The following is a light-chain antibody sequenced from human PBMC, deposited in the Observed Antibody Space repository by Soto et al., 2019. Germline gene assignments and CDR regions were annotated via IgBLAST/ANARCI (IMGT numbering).Light chain of an antibody. V-gene: IGKV3-15*01. CDR1: QSVSSN. J-gene: IGKJ1*01. CDR2: GAS. CDR3: RQYNEWPRT. Sequence: EIVTTQSPDILSVSPGERATLSCRASQSVSSNVAWYQQKPGQAPRLLIYGASTRATGIPARFSGSGPGTEFALTISSLQLGDGAVYYCRQYNEWPRTFGPGGKADIK.